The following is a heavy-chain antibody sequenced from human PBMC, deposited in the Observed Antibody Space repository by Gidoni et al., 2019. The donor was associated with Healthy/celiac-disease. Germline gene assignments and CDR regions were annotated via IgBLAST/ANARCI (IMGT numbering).Heavy chain of an antibody. D-gene: IGHD6-13*01. CDR2: ISYDGSNK. CDR3: AKDQYSSSWYTPRDSYYGMDV. Sequence: QVQLVESGGGVVQPGRSLRLSCAASGFTFSSYGLHWVRQAPGKGLEWVAVISYDGSNKYYADSVKGRFTISRDNSKNTLYLQMNSLRAEDTAVYYCAKDQYSSSWYTPRDSYYGMDVWGQGTTVTVSS. V-gene: IGHV3-30*18. CDR1: GFTFSSYG. J-gene: IGHJ6*02.